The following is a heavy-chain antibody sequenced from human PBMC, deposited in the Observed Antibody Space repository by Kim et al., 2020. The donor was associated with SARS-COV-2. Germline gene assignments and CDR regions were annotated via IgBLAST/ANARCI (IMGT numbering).Heavy chain of an antibody. J-gene: IGHJ6*02. CDR2: ISSSSTI. D-gene: IGHD5-12*01. Sequence: GGSLRLSCAASGFTFSSYSMNWVRQAPGKGLEWVSYISSSSTIYYADSVKGRFTISRDNAKNSLYLQMNSLRDEDTAVYYCARAGRGYSGYDYYYYGMDVWGQGTKVTVSS. CDR3: ARAGRGYSGYDYYYYGMDV. V-gene: IGHV3-48*02. CDR1: GFTFSSYS.